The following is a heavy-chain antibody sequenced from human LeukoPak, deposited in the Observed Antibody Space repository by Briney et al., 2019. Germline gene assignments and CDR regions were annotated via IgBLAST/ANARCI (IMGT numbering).Heavy chain of an antibody. CDR1: GFTFSSYG. CDR3: AKDSYGGNYVYYYYMDV. J-gene: IGHJ6*03. CDR2: ISGSGGST. Sequence: GGTLRLSCAASGFTFSSYGMSWVRQAPGKGLEWVTAISGSGGSTYYADSVKGRFTISRDNSKNTLYLQMNSLRAEDTAVYYCAKDSYGGNYVYYYYMDVWGKGTTVTISS. V-gene: IGHV3-23*01. D-gene: IGHD4-23*01.